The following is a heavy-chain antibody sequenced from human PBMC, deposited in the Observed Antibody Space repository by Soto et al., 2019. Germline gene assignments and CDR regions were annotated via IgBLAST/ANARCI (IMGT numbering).Heavy chain of an antibody. CDR3: AKDSPSYTTSPFYFDS. D-gene: IGHD2-2*02. V-gene: IGHV3-23*01. J-gene: IGHJ4*02. CDR1: GFDFNKYA. Sequence: GGSLRLSCAAFGFDFNKYAMTWVRQAPGKGLQWVSSITSNGDSTYYADSVRGRFTTSRDNSKNTLYLQMNSLRADDTAVFYCAKDSPSYTTSPFYFDSWGQGTLVTVSS. CDR2: ITSNGDST.